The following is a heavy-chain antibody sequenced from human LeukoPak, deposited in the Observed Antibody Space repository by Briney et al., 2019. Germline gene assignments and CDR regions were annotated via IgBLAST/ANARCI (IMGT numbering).Heavy chain of an antibody. CDR3: ARDEGAVAGTKYYFDY. CDR1: GFTFSSYA. D-gene: IGHD6-19*01. J-gene: IGHJ4*02. CDR2: ISYDGSNK. V-gene: IGHV3-30*04. Sequence: PGGSLRLSCAASGFTFSSYAMHWVCQAPGKGLEWVAVISYDGSNKYYADSVKGRFTISRDNSKNTLYLQMNSLRAEDTAVYYCARDEGAVAGTKYYFDYWGQGTLVTVSS.